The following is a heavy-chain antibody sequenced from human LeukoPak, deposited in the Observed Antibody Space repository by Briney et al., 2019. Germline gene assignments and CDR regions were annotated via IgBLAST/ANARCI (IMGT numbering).Heavy chain of an antibody. CDR2: IDSGGTR. CDR3: ARISR. J-gene: IGHJ4*02. V-gene: IGHV3-53*01. Sequence: GGSLRLSCAASGFTVSTTYIMWVRQAAGKGLQWVSVIDSGGTRNYADSVKGRFTISRDNSKNMVYLQMNDLRVEDTAMYYCARISRWGQGTLATVSS. CDR1: GFTVSTTY.